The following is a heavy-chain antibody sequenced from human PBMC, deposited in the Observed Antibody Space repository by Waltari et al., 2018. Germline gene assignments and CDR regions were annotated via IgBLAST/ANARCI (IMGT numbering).Heavy chain of an antibody. J-gene: IGHJ4*02. CDR1: GGTFSSYA. CDR2: IIPILGIA. CDR3: ASREAYCSGGSCYTLFWY. D-gene: IGHD2-15*01. Sequence: QVQLVQSGAEVKKPGSSVKVSCKASGGTFSSYAISWVRQAPGQGLEWMGGIIPILGIANYAQKFQGRVTITADKSTSTAYMELSSLRSEDTAVYYCASREAYCSGGSCYTLFWYWGQGTLVTVSS. V-gene: IGHV1-69*10.